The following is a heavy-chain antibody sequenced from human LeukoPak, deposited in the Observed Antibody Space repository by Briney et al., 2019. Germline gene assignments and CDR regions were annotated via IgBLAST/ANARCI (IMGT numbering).Heavy chain of an antibody. CDR3: ARGDYYGGNSVDGAFDI. CDR2: IAYDGSNK. D-gene: IGHD4-23*01. J-gene: IGHJ3*02. CDR1: GFTFSAYG. V-gene: IGHV3-30*03. Sequence: PGGSLRLSCAASGFTFSAYGMHWVRQAPGKGLEWVAVIAYDGSNKYYADSVKGRFTISRDNSKNTLYLQMNSLRAEDTAVYYCARGDYYGGNSVDGAFDIWGQGTMVTVSS.